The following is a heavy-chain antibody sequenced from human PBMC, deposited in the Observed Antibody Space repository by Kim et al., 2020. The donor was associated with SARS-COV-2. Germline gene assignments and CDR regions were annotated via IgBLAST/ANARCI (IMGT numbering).Heavy chain of an antibody. CDR1: GGSFSGYY. J-gene: IGHJ5*02. V-gene: IGHV4-34*01. CDR3: ARGTRIAAAGNWFDP. CDR2: INHSGST. D-gene: IGHD6-13*01. Sequence: SETLSLTCAVYGGSFSGYYWSWIRQPPGKGLEWIGEINHSGSTNYNPSLKSRVTISVDTSKNQFSLKLSSVTAADTAVYYCARGTRIAAAGNWFDPWGQG.